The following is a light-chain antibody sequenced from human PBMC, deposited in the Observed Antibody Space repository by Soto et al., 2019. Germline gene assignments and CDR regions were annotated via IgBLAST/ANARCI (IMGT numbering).Light chain of an antibody. CDR1: QTISSW. CDR2: KAS. J-gene: IGKJ1*01. CDR3: QHYNSYSEA. V-gene: IGKV1-5*03. Sequence: DIHITRSPSTLSVSVCDIVTIACRASQTISSWLAWYQQKPGKDPKLLIYKASTLKSGVPSRFSGSGSGTEFTLTISSLQPDDFATYYCQHYNSYSEAFGQGTKVDI.